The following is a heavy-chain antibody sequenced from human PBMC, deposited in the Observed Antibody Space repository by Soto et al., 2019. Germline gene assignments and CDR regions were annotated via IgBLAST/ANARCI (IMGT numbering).Heavy chain of an antibody. CDR2: IIPILGIA. V-gene: IGHV1-69*02. CDR1: GGTFSSYT. D-gene: IGHD3-10*01. Sequence: SVKVSCKASGGTFSSYTISWVRQAPGQGLEWMGRIIPILGIANYAQKFQGRVTITADKSTSTAYMELSSLRSEDTAVYYCARPYGSGSYYYYYGMDVWGQGTTVTV. CDR3: ARPYGSGSYYYYYGMDV. J-gene: IGHJ6*02.